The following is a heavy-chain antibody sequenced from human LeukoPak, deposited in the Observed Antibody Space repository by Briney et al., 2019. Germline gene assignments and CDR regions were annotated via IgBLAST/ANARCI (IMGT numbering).Heavy chain of an antibody. CDR3: AKNIGPYCSSTSCYCDY. CDR2: ISGSGGST. CDR1: GFTFSSYA. V-gene: IGHV3-23*01. J-gene: IGHJ4*02. D-gene: IGHD2-2*01. Sequence: PGGSLRLSCAASGFTFSSYAMSWVRQAPGKGLEWVSAISGSGGSTYYADSVKGRFTISRDNSKNTVYLQMNSLRAEDTAVYYCAKNIGPYCSSTSCYCDYWGQGTLVTVFS.